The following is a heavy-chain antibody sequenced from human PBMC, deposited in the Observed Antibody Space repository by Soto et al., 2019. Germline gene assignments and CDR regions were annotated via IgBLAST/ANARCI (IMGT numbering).Heavy chain of an antibody. CDR3: AKDISSYYDYIWGSYRFRAFDI. D-gene: IGHD3-16*02. J-gene: IGHJ3*02. CDR1: GFTFDDYA. V-gene: IGHV3-9*01. CDR2: ISWNSGSI. Sequence: EVQLVESGGGLVQPGRSLRLSCAASGFTFDDYAMHWVRQAPGKGLEWVSGISWNSGSIGYADSVKGRFTISRDNAKNSLYLQMNSLSAEDTALYYCAKDISSYYDYIWGSYRFRAFDIWGQGTMVTVSS.